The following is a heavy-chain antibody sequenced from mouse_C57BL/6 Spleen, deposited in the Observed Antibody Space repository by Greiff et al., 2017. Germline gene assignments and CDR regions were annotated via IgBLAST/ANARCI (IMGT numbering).Heavy chain of an antibody. CDR3: ARDGDYGSREAAWFAY. CDR1: GFTFSDFY. CDR2: SRNKANDYTT. D-gene: IGHD1-1*01. J-gene: IGHJ3*01. V-gene: IGHV7-1*01. Sequence: EVMLVESGGGLVQSGRSLRLSCATSGFTFSDFYMEWVRQAPGKGLEWIAASRNKANDYTTEYSASVKGRFIVSRDTSQSILYLQMNALRAEDTAIYYCARDGDYGSREAAWFAYWGQGTLVTVSA.